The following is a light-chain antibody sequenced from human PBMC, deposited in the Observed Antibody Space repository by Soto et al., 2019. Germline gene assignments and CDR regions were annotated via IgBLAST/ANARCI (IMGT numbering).Light chain of an antibody. J-gene: IGKJ3*01. V-gene: IGKV3-15*01. CDR2: GAS. Sequence: EILMTQSPSTLSVSPGEGATLSCRASQSVSSKLAWYQRKPGQAPRLLIYGASTRATGIPARSSGSGSGTDFTLTISSLEPEDFAVYYCQQRSNWPPAFGPGTKVDIK. CDR1: QSVSSK. CDR3: QQRSNWPPA.